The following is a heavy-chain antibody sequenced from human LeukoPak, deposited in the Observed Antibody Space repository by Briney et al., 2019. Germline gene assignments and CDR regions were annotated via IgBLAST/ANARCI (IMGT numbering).Heavy chain of an antibody. V-gene: IGHV4-34*01. CDR3: ASQYVWGSYRYY. J-gene: IGHJ4*02. Sequence: SETLSLTCAVYGGSFSGYYWSWIRQPPGKGLEWIGSIYYSGSTYYNPSLKSRVTISVDTSKNQFSLKLSSVTAADTAVYYCASQYVWGSYRYYWGQGTLVTVSS. D-gene: IGHD3-16*02. CDR2: IYYSGST. CDR1: GGSFSGYY.